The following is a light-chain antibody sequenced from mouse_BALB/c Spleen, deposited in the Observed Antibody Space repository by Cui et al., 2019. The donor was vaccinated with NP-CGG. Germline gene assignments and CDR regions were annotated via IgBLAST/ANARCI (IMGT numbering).Light chain of an antibody. Sequence: QHVVTHQSSPTTSPPGTVALTCRSSTGAVTTSNYYNWVQEKPDHLFTGLIGGTNNRAPGVPARFSGSLIGDKAALTITGAQTEDEAIYFCALWYSNHWVFGGGTKLTVL. CDR2: GTN. J-gene: IGLJ1*01. CDR1: TGAVTTSNY. V-gene: IGLV1*01. CDR3: ALWYSNHWV.